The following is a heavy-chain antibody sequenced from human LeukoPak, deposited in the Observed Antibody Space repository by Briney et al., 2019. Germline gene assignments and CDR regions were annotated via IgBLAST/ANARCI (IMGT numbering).Heavy chain of an antibody. D-gene: IGHD1-26*01. CDR2: IKGDGSEK. CDR1: GFTFSSYW. J-gene: IGHJ3*02. Sequence: GGSLRLSCAASGFTFSSYWMTWVRQAPGKGLEWVGNIKGDGSEKYYVDSVKGRFTISRDNAKNSLYLQMNSLRAEDTAVYYCARGENSGRGAFDIWGQGTMVTVSS. V-gene: IGHV3-7*01. CDR3: ARGENSGRGAFDI.